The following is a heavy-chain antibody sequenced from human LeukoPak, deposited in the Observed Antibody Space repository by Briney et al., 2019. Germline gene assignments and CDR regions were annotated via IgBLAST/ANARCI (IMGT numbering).Heavy chain of an antibody. CDR1: GFTFSSYW. CDR2: IKQDGSEK. V-gene: IGHV3-7*01. D-gene: IGHD2/OR15-2a*01. CDR3: TRDAIYYLRYGYFDY. J-gene: IGHJ4*02. Sequence: PGGSLRLSCAASGFTFSSYWMSWVRQAPGKGLEWVANIKQDGSEKYYVDSVKGRFTISRDNAKNSLYLQMNSLRAEDTAVYYCTRDAIYYLRYGYFDYWGQGTLDTVSS.